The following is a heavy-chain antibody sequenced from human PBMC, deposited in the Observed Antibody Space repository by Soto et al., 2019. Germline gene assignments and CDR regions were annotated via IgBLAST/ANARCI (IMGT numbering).Heavy chain of an antibody. Sequence: EVQLVESGGGLVQPGGSLRLSCAASGFIFSDHYMDWVRQAPGKGLEWVGRSRNKPNAYSTEYAASVKGRFTISRDDSKPSPYLQTNSLKAEDTAVYYCASRYRAWGDAFDVWGPGTMVTVSS. CDR2: SRNKPNAYST. CDR3: ASRYRAWGDAFDV. D-gene: IGHD5-12*01. J-gene: IGHJ3*01. V-gene: IGHV3-72*01. CDR1: GFIFSDHY.